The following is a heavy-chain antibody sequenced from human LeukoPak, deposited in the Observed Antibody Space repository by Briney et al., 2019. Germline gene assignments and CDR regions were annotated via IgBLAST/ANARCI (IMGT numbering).Heavy chain of an antibody. Sequence: ASVKVSCKASGYTFTGHYMHWVRQAPGQGLEWMGRIDPKSGDTNYAQKFQGRVTLTRDTSISTAYMELNRLRSDDTAVYYCARDTGVGATPVWFDPWGQGSLVTVSS. CDR3: ARDTGVGATPVWFDP. J-gene: IGHJ5*02. CDR2: IDPKSGDT. D-gene: IGHD1-26*01. V-gene: IGHV1-2*06. CDR1: GYTFTGHY.